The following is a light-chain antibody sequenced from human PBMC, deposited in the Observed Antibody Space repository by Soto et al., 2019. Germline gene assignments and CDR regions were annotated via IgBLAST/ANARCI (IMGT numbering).Light chain of an antibody. J-gene: IGKJ2*01. CDR1: QSITSNY. Sequence: EIVLTQSPGTLSLSPGERATLSCRASQSITSNYLARYQQKPGQAPRLLIYGVSSRATGIPDRFSGGGSGTDFTLISSRLEPEDFAVYYCQHYGSSPLYTFGPGTKLEIK. V-gene: IGKV3-20*01. CDR2: GVS. CDR3: QHYGSSPLYT.